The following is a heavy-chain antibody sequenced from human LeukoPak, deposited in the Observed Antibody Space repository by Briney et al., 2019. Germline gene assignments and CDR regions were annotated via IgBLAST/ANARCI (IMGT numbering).Heavy chain of an antibody. CDR3: AMLLTDVDTAIAHAFDI. D-gene: IGHD5-18*01. V-gene: IGHV1-18*01. J-gene: IGHJ3*02. CDR2: ISAYNGNT. Sequence: GASVKVSCKASGYTFTSYGISWVRQAPGQGLEWMGWISAYNGNTNYAQKLQGRVTMTTDTSTSTAYMELRSLRSDDTAVYYCAMLLTDVDTAIAHAFDIWGQGTMVTVSS. CDR1: GYTFTSYG.